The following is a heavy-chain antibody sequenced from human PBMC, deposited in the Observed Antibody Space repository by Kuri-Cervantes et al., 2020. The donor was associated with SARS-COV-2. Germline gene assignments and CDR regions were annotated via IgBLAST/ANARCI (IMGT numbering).Heavy chain of an antibody. D-gene: IGHD1-26*01. CDR3: VKDLAGSGSYYGDY. Sequence: ETLSLTCSASGFTFSSYAMHWVRQAPGKGLEYVSAISSNGGGTYYADSVKGRFTISRDNSKNTLYLQMSSLRAEDTAVYYCVKDLAGSGSYYGDYWGQGTLVTVSS. CDR2: ISSNGGGT. J-gene: IGHJ4*02. CDR1: GFTFSSYA. V-gene: IGHV3-64D*08.